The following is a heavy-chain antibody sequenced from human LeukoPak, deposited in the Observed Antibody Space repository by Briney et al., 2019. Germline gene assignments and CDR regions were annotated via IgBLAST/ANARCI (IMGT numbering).Heavy chain of an antibody. CDR2: INPNSCGT. D-gene: IGHD6-13*01. Sequence: GASVKVSCKASGYTFTGYYMHWVRQAPGQGLEWMVWINPNSCGTNYAQKFQGRVTMTRDTSISTAYLELRRLRSDDTAVYYCARDMKLIAAAGTRRPNWFDPWGQGNLVTVSS. CDR1: GYTFTGYY. J-gene: IGHJ5*02. CDR3: ARDMKLIAAAGTRRPNWFDP. V-gene: IGHV1-2*02.